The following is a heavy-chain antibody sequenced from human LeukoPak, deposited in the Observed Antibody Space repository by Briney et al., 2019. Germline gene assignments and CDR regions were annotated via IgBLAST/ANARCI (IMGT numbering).Heavy chain of an antibody. CDR2: IKQDGSEK. J-gene: IGHJ4*02. Sequence: GGSLRLSCAASGFTFSSYWMSWVRQAPGKGLEWVANIKQDGSEKYYVDSVKGRFTISRDNAKNSLYLQMNSLRAEDTAVYYCARDRRGDSNYVVGSFDYWGQGTLVTVSS. CDR3: ARDRRGDSNYVVGSFDY. V-gene: IGHV3-7*01. D-gene: IGHD4-11*01. CDR1: GFTFSSYW.